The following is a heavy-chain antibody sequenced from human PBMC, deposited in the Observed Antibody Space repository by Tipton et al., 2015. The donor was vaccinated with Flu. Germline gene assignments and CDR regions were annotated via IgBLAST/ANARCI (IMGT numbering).Heavy chain of an antibody. CDR1: GGSVNSYF. J-gene: IGHJ4*02. CDR2: IHYSGTT. D-gene: IGHD3-10*02. V-gene: IGHV4-59*05. Sequence: TLSLTCTVSGGSVNSYFWSWIRQPPGKGLEWIGGIHYSGTTYYNPSLESRVTISVDTSKSQFSLKVTSVTAADTAVYYCARLSFYDVDLKNFYFDYWGQGALVTVSS. CDR3: ARLSFYDVDLKNFYFDY.